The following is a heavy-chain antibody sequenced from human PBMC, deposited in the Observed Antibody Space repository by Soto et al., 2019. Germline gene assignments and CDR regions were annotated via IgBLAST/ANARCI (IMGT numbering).Heavy chain of an antibody. V-gene: IGHV3-30*18. CDR2: ISYDGSSK. D-gene: IGHD6-19*01. Sequence: QVQLVESGGGVVQPGRSLRLSCAASGFTFSSYDMHWVRQAPGKGLEWVAIISYDGSSKYYTDSVKGRFTISRDNSKNTLYLQMNSLRAEDTAVYYCAKDRSGSSRLDYWGQGTLVTVSS. CDR3: AKDRSGSSRLDY. CDR1: GFTFSSYD. J-gene: IGHJ4*02.